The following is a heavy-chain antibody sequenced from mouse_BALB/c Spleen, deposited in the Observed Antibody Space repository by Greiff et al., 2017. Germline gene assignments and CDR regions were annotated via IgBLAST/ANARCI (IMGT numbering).Heavy chain of an antibody. J-gene: IGHJ2*01. CDR1: GYSFTGYY. V-gene: IGHV1-31*01. CDR3: ARQIPSFDY. CDR2: INPYNGAT. Sequence: EVQLQQSGPELVKPGASVKISCKASGYSFTGYYMHWVKQSHVKSLEWIGRINPYNGATSYNQNFKDKASLTVDKSSSTAYMELHSLTSEDSAVYYCARQIPSFDYWGQGTTLTVSS.